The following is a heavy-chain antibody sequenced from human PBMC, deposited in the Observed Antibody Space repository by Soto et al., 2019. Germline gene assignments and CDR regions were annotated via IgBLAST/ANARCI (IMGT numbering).Heavy chain of an antibody. CDR2: ISHDGNTK. Sequence: QVHLVESGGGVVQPEGSLRLSCAASGFTFSSYGMHWVRQAPGKGLEWVAIISHDGNTKYYVDSVKGRFTVSRDDSKNTLHLQMNSLRPEDTAVYYCAKDSPKGQWLLRPFDLWGQGTLVTVSS. J-gene: IGHJ4*02. D-gene: IGHD6-19*01. CDR3: AKDSPKGQWLLRPFDL. CDR1: GFTFSSYG. V-gene: IGHV3-30*18.